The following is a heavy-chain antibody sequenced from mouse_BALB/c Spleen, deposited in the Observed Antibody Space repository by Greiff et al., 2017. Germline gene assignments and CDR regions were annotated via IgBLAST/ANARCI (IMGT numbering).Heavy chain of an antibody. D-gene: IGHD1-1*01. CDR1: GYSITSDYA. CDR2: ISYSGST. CDR3: ALLLLRSGAMDY. Sequence: EVQRVESGPGLVKPSQSLSLTCTVTGYSITSDYAWNWIRQFPGNKLEWMGYISYSGSTSYNPSLKSRISITRDTSKNQFFLQLNSVTTEDTATYYCALLLLRSGAMDYWGQGTSVTVSS. V-gene: IGHV3-2*02. J-gene: IGHJ4*01.